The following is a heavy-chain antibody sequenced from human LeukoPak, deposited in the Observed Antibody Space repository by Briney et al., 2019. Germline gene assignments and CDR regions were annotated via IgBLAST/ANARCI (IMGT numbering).Heavy chain of an antibody. D-gene: IGHD2-15*01. V-gene: IGHV1-8*01. CDR2: MNPNSGNT. J-gene: IGHJ6*02. CDR3: ARGLPLSGPYYYGMDV. Sequence: ASVKVSCKASGYTFTSYDINWVRQATGQGLEWMGWMNPNSGNTGYAQKFQGRVTMTRNTSISTAYMELSSLRSEDTAVYYCARGLPLSGPYYYGMDVWGRGTTVTVSS. CDR1: GYTFTSYD.